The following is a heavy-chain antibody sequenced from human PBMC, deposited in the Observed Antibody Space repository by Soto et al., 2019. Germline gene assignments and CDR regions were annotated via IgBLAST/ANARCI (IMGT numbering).Heavy chain of an antibody. CDR1: GFTFSSYA. CDR3: AKSRAYYDFWSGYPHSFYYYYMDV. D-gene: IGHD3-3*01. Sequence: GGSLRLACAASGFTFSSYAMSGVRQAPGKGLEWVSAISGSGGSTYYADSVKGRFTISRDNSKNTLYLQMNSLRAEDTAVYYCAKSRAYYDFWSGYPHSFYYYYMDVWGKGTTVTVSS. V-gene: IGHV3-23*01. J-gene: IGHJ6*03. CDR2: ISGSGGST.